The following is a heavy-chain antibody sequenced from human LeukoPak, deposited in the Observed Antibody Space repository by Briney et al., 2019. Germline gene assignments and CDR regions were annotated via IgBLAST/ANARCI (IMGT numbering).Heavy chain of an antibody. D-gene: IGHD6-13*01. J-gene: IGHJ4*02. CDR3: ARGSAQYSSSWYGFDY. CDR1: GGSISSYY. V-gene: IGHV4-4*07. CDR2: IYTSGST. Sequence: PSETLSLTCTVSGGSISSYYWSWIRQPAGKGLEWIGRIYTSGSTNYNPSLKSRVTISVDTSKNQFSLKLSSVTAADTAVYYCARGSAQYSSSWYGFDYWGQGTLVTVSS.